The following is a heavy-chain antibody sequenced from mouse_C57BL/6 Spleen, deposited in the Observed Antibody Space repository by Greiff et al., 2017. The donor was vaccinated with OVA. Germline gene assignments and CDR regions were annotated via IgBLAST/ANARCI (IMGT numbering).Heavy chain of an antibody. D-gene: IGHD1-1*01. CDR1: GYSFTDYN. V-gene: IGHV1-39*01. Sequence: VQLQQSGPELVKPGASVKLSCKASGYSFTDYNMNWVKQSNGKSLEWIGVINPNYGTTSSNQKFKGKATLTVDQSASTAYMQLNSLTSEDSAVYYCARGGSSYWYFDVWGTGTTVTVSS. CDR3: ARGGSSYWYFDV. CDR2: INPNYGTT. J-gene: IGHJ1*03.